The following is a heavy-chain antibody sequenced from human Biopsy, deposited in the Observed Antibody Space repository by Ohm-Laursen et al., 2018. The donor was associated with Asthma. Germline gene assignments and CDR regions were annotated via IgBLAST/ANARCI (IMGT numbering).Heavy chain of an antibody. Sequence: SCKISGYSLTDLSMHWARQAPGQGLEWMGGHDHEEGGTVNARRFQGRVTMTEDTSTDTAYMELSSLSSDDTAVYYCASDFPKDYVRYNFQFWGQGTLVTVSS. CDR1: GYSLTDLS. D-gene: IGHD4-17*01. V-gene: IGHV1-24*01. J-gene: IGHJ4*02. CDR2: HDHEEGGT. CDR3: ASDFPKDYVRYNFQF.